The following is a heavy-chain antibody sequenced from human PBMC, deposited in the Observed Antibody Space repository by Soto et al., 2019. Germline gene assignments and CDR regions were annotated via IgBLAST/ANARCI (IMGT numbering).Heavy chain of an antibody. Sequence: QITLKESGPTLVKPTQTLTLTCTFSGFSLSTSGVGVGWIRQPPGKALEWLALIYWDDNNRYSPSLKSRLTITKDTPKNQVVPTMTNMDPVKTATYYCARLKQQPDFDYWGQGTLVTVSS. CDR2: IYWDDNN. V-gene: IGHV2-5*02. D-gene: IGHD6-13*01. CDR3: ARLKQQPDFDY. CDR1: GFSLSTSGVG. J-gene: IGHJ4*02.